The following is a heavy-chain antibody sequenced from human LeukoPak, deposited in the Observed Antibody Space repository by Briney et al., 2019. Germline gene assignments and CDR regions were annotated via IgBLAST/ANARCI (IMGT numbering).Heavy chain of an antibody. V-gene: IGHV1-18*01. Sequence: ASVKVSCKASGYTFTSYGISWVRQAPGQGLEWMGWISGYNGDTNYAQKLQGRVTMTTDTSTSTAYMELRSLRSDDTAVYYCARDYYDSSGYFVIDYWGQGTLVTVSS. CDR1: GYTFTSYG. CDR3: ARDYYDSSGYFVIDY. J-gene: IGHJ4*02. CDR2: ISGYNGDT. D-gene: IGHD3-22*01.